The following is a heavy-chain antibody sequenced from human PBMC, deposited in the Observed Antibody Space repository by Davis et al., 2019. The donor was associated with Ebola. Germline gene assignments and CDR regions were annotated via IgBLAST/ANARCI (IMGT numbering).Heavy chain of an antibody. J-gene: IGHJ4*02. Sequence: PGGSLRLSCAASGFPFRPYWMRRVRQAPGTGLEWVANIKQDGSEKYYVDSVKGRFTISRDKAKNSLYLQMNSLRAEDTAVYYCARDPRWGHDFWSGPPYSDYWGQGTLVTVSS. V-gene: IGHV3-7*01. CDR2: IKQDGSEK. CDR1: GFPFRPYW. D-gene: IGHD3-3*01. CDR3: ARDPRWGHDFWSGPPYSDY.